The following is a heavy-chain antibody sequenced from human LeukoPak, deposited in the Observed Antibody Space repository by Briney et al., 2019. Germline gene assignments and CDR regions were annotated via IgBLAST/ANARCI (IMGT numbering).Heavy chain of an antibody. CDR3: ARGLGGLWFGELSRHDAFDI. CDR2: IYYSGST. CDR1: GGSISSSSYY. V-gene: IGHV4-61*01. J-gene: IGHJ3*02. D-gene: IGHD3-10*01. Sequence: SETLSLTCTVSGGSISSSSYYWSWIRQPPGKGLEWIGYIYYSGSTNYNPSLKSQVTISVDTSKNQFSLKLSSVTAADTAVYCARGLGGLWFGELSRHDAFDIWGQGTMVTVSS.